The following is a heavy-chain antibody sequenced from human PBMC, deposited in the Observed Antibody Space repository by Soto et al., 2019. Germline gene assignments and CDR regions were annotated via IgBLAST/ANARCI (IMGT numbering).Heavy chain of an antibody. D-gene: IGHD1-20*01. V-gene: IGHV3-15*07. CDR1: GLTFTTAW. CDR2: IKSKTDGGTI. CDR3: VNSGYYHGVDV. Sequence: EVQLVESGGGLGKPGGSLRLSCEASGLTFTTAWMTWVRQAPGKGLEWVGRIKSKTDGGTIDYAAPVKGRFSISRDDSKNTLYLQMNSLKTEDTAVYYCVNSGYYHGVDVWGQGTTVIVSS. J-gene: IGHJ6*02.